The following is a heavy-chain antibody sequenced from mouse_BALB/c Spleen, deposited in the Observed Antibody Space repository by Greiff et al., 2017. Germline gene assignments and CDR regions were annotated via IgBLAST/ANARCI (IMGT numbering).Heavy chain of an antibody. D-gene: IGHD2-4*01. CDR3: ARTARSTMITIWYFDV. V-gene: IGHV8-8*01. CDR2: IWWNDDK. CDR1: GFSLSTSGMS. Sequence: QVTLKVSGPGILQPSQTLSLTCSFSGFSLSTSGMSVGWIRQPSGKGLEWLAHIWWNDDKYYNPALKSRLTISKDTSNNQVFLKIASVVTADTATYYCARTARSTMITIWYFDVWGAGTTVTVSS. J-gene: IGHJ1*01.